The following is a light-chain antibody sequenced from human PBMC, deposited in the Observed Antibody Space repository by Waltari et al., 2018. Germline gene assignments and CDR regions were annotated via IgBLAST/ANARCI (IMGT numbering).Light chain of an antibody. J-gene: IGLJ1*01. CDR1: TSDVGNYDL. V-gene: IGLV2-23*02. CDR3: CSYAGRGTYV. CDR2: EVI. Sequence: QSALTQPASVSGTPGQSITISCPRTTSDVGNYDLVSWYQHHPGKAPKLLICEVIKRPSGVSSRFSGSKSGSTASLIISGLQPDDEADYYCCSYAGRGTYVFGSGTKVTVL.